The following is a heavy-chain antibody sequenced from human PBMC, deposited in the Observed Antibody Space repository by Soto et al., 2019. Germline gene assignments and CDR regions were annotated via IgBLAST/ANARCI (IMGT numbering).Heavy chain of an antibody. CDR1: GAALKSGNYY. Sequence: SETLSLTCNVSGAALKSGNYYWSWIRQVPGKGLEWIGHIYVTGAVDYNPSLRDRITISQDTSERQFSLNLRLVTAADTAVYYCARLRIATNNYKWFDPWGQGTLVTVSS. J-gene: IGHJ5*02. D-gene: IGHD2-21*01. CDR3: ARLRIATNNYKWFDP. V-gene: IGHV4-31*03. CDR2: IYVTGAV.